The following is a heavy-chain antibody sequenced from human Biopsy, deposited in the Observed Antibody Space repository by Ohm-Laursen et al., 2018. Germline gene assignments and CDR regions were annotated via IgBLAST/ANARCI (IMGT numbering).Heavy chain of an antibody. V-gene: IGHV3-23*01. CDR3: AKQGATILSSFDS. Sequence: GSLRLSCAASGFTFSNYAMSWVRQAPGKGLEWVSTITSSGGNTYFADSVKGRFTISRDNSKNRLYLQMNSLRGEDTAVYYCAKQGATILSSFDSWGQGTLVTVSS. D-gene: IGHD3-9*01. CDR2: ITSSGGNT. J-gene: IGHJ5*01. CDR1: GFTFSNYA.